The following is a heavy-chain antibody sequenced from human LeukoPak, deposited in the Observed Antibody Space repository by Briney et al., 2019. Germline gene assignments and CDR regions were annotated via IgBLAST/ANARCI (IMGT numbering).Heavy chain of an antibody. CDR1: GGSISSSNW. J-gene: IGHJ5*02. D-gene: IGHD6-19*01. Sequence: PSETLSLTCAVSGGSISSSNWWSWVRQPPGKGLEWIGEIYHSGSTNYNPSLKSRVTISVDKSKNQFSLKLSSVTAADTAVYYCATTGYSSGWSRPWGQGTLVTVSS. V-gene: IGHV4-4*02. CDR2: IYHSGST. CDR3: ATTGYSSGWSRP.